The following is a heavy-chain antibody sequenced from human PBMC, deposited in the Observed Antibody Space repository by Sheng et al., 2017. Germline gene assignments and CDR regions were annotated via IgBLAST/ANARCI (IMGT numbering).Heavy chain of an antibody. V-gene: IGHV2-70*15. CDR3: ARVRHGSSSYDPHKWFDP. Sequence: QVTLRESGPALVKPTQTLTLTCTFSGFSLSTSGMCVSWIRQPPGKALEWLARIDWDDDKYYSTSLKTRLTISKDTSKNQVVLTMTNMDPVDTATYYCARVRHGSSSYDPHKWFDPWGQGTLVTVSS. D-gene: IGHD6-13*01. CDR2: IDWDDDK. CDR1: GFSLSTSGMC. J-gene: IGHJ5*02.